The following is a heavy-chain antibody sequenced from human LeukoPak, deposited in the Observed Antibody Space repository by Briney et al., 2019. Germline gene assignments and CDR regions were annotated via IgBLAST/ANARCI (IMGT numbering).Heavy chain of an antibody. Sequence: GGSLRLSCAASGFTVSNNYMSWVRQAPGKGLEWVSVIYSGDNTYYVESVKGRFTVSRDNSKNTLFLQMNRLRAEDTAVYYCAGRRVLDASFDYWGQGTLVTVSS. CDR1: GFTVSNNY. J-gene: IGHJ4*02. D-gene: IGHD3-16*01. CDR2: IYSGDNT. V-gene: IGHV3-66*02. CDR3: AGRRVLDASFDY.